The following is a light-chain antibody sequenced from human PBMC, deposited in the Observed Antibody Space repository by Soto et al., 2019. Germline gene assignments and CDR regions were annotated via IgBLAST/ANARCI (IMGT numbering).Light chain of an antibody. CDR1: QSISDW. V-gene: IGKV1-5*01. Sequence: DIQMTQSPSTLSASVGDRVTITCRASQSISDWLAWFQLKPGKAPKLLIYDASSLESGVPSRFSGSGSGTEFTLTISSLQPDDFATYYCQQYNNYSTVGQATKVDSK. CDR3: QQYNNYST. J-gene: IGKJ1*01. CDR2: DAS.